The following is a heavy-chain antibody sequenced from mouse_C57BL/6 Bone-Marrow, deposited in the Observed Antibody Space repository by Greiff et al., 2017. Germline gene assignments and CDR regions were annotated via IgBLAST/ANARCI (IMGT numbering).Heavy chain of an antibody. J-gene: IGHJ2*01. CDR2: IWSGGST. D-gene: IGHD1-1*01. CDR3: ARSLITTVANYFDY. Sequence: QVQLQQSGPGLVQPSQSLSITCTVSGFSLTSYGVHWVRQSPGKGLEWLGVIWSGGSTDYNAAFISRLSISKDNSKSQVFFKMNSLQADDTAIYYCARSLITTVANYFDYWGQGTTLTVSS. CDR1: GFSLTSYG. V-gene: IGHV2-2*01.